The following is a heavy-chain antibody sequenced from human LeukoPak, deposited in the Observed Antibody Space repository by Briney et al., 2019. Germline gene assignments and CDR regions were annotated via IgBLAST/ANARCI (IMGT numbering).Heavy chain of an antibody. CDR1: GGSISSYY. Sequence: PSETLSLTCTVSGGSISSYYWSWIRHPPGKGLEWIGYIYYSGSTNYNPSLKSRVTISVDTSKNQFSLKLSSVTAADTAVYYCARHKRAYYYYYGMDVWGQGTTVTVSS. CDR3: ARHKRAYYYYYGMDV. J-gene: IGHJ6*02. CDR2: IYYSGST. V-gene: IGHV4-59*08. D-gene: IGHD1-1*01.